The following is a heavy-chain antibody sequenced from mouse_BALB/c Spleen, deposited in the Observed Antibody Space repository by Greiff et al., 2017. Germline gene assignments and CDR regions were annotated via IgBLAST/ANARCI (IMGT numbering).Heavy chain of an antibody. D-gene: IGHD2-4*01. CDR1: GFTFSSFG. Sequence: EVNLVESGGGLVQPGGSRKLSCAASGFTFSSFGMHWVRQAPEKGLEWVAYISSGSSTIYYADTVKGRFTISRDNPKNTLFLQMTSLRSEDTAMYYCARNDYDSAMDYWGQGTSVTVSS. CDR3: ARNDYDSAMDY. CDR2: ISSGSSTI. V-gene: IGHV5-17*02. J-gene: IGHJ4*01.